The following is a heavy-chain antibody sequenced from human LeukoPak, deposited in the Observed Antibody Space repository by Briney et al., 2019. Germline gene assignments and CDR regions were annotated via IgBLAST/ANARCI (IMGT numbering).Heavy chain of an antibody. V-gene: IGHV1-8*01. CDR2: MNPNSGNT. J-gene: IGHJ4*01. CDR1: GYTFTSYD. CDR3: ARTVLRYFRKPWGY. Sequence: ASVKVSCKASGYTFTSYDINWVRQATGQGLEWMGWMNPNSGNTGYAQKFQGRVTMTRNTSISTAYMELSSLRPEDTAVYYCARTVLRYFRKPWGYWGQGTLVTVSS. D-gene: IGHD3-9*01.